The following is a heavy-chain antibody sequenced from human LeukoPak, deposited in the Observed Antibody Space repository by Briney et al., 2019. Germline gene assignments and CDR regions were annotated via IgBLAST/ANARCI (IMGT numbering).Heavy chain of an antibody. J-gene: IGHJ5*02. CDR3: ARLITMVRGVIRGWFDP. CDR2: IYFGDFET. V-gene: IGHV5-51*01. Sequence: GESLKISCKASGHTFTNYWIGWVRQMPGKGLEWMGFIYFGDFETRYRPSFQGQVIISADKSISTAYLQWSSLKASDTAMYYCARLITMVRGVIRGWFDPWGQGTLVTVSS. D-gene: IGHD3-10*01. CDR1: GHTFTNYW.